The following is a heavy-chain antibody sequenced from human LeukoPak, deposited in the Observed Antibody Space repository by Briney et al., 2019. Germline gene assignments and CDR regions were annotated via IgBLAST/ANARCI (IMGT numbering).Heavy chain of an antibody. CDR3: AKDVRDGYNSGAFDI. V-gene: IGHV3-9*03. CDR1: GFTFDDYA. CDR2: ISWNSGSI. D-gene: IGHD5-24*01. J-gene: IGHJ3*02. Sequence: GRSLRLSCAASGFTFDDYAMHWVRQAPGKGLEWVSGISWNSGSIGYADSVKGRFTISRDNAKNSLYLQMNSLRAEDMALYYCAKDVRDGYNSGAFDIWGQGTMVIVSS.